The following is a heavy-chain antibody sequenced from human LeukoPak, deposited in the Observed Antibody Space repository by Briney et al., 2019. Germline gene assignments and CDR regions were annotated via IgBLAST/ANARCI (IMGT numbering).Heavy chain of an antibody. D-gene: IGHD2-2*01. CDR3: AKDNIGVVPAANFDY. J-gene: IGHJ4*02. Sequence: ASVKVSCKASGYTFTGYYMHWVRQAPGQGLEWMGWINPNSGGTNYAQKFQGRVTMTRDTSISTAYMELSRLRSDDTAVYYCAKDNIGVVPAANFDYWGQGTLVTVSS. CDR2: INPNSGGT. CDR1: GYTFTGYY. V-gene: IGHV1-2*02.